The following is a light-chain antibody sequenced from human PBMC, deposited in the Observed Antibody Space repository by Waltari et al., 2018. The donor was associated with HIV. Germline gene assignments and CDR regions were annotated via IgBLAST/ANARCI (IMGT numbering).Light chain of an antibody. CDR1: SSDVGGYNY. CDR2: EVS. CDR3: NSYAGSNNVV. Sequence: QSALTQPPSASGSPGQSVTISCTGTSSDVGGYNYVSWYQQHPGKPPKLMIYEVSKWASGVPDRFSGSKSGNTASLTVSGLQAEDEADYYCNSYAGSNNVVFGGGTKVTVL. V-gene: IGLV2-8*01. J-gene: IGLJ2*01.